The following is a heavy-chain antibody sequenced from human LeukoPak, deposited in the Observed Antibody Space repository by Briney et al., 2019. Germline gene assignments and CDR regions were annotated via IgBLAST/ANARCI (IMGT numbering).Heavy chain of an antibody. Sequence: GESLKISCKGSGYSFTSYWISWVRQMPGKGLEWMGIIYPGDSDTRYSPSFQGQVTISADKSISTAYLQWSSLKASDTAMYYCARLKGGIGYCSSTSCPDEGGAFDIWGQGTMVTVSS. CDR1: GYSFTSYW. CDR3: ARLKGGIGYCSSTSCPDEGGAFDI. J-gene: IGHJ3*02. V-gene: IGHV5-51*01. CDR2: IYPGDSDT. D-gene: IGHD2-2*01.